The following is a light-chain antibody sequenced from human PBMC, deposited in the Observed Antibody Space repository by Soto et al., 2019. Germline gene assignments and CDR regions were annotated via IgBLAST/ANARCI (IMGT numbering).Light chain of an antibody. V-gene: IGLV1-44*01. J-gene: IGLJ2*01. CDR2: SNN. Sequence: QTVVTRPHSASGTPGQRVTISCSGSSSNIGSNTVNGYQQLPGTAPKLLIYSNNQRPSGVPDRFSGSKSGTSASLAISGLQSEDEADYYCAAWDDSLNGPVFGGGTKLTVL. CDR1: SSNIGSNT. CDR3: AAWDDSLNGPV.